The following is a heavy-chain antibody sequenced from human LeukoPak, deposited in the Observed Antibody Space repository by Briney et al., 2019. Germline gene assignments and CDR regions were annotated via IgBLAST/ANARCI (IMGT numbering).Heavy chain of an antibody. CDR3: ERQHNHRDYVNY. D-gene: IGHD4-17*01. CDR2: IYYSGGT. V-gene: IGHV4-39*01. J-gene: IGHJ4*02. Sequence: WVRQPPGEGLGWIGAIYYSGGTYYNPSLRSHVTISVDTSKNQFSLKLSSVTAADTAVYYCERQHNHRDYVNYWGQGTLVTVSS.